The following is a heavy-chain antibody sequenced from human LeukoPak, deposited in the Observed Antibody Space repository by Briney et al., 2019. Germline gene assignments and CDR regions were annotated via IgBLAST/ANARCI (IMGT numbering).Heavy chain of an antibody. CDR1: GFTVSNNY. CDR3: ARDQTAGYSDY. J-gene: IGHJ4*02. V-gene: IGHV3-30*03. Sequence: GGSLRLSCTASGFTVSNNYMTWVRQAPGKGLEWEAVISRDGTNKYYADSVKGRFTISRDNSKNTVYLQMNSQSAEDTAVYYCARDQTAGYSDYWGQGTLVTVS. D-gene: IGHD3-22*01. CDR2: ISRDGTNK.